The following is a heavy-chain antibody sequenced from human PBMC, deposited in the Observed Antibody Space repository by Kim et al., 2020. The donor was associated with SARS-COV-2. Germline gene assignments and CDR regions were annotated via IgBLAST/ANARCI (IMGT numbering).Heavy chain of an antibody. D-gene: IGHD2-21*02. J-gene: IGHJ4*02. Sequence: ASVKVSCKASGYTFTSYYMHWVRQAPGQGLEWMGIINPSGGSTSYAQKFQGRVTMTRDTSTSTVYMELSSLRSEDTAVYYCARALRFLQGDCYFAGYWGQGTLVTVSS. V-gene: IGHV1-46*01. CDR3: ARALRFLQGDCYFAGY. CDR1: GYTFTSYY. CDR2: INPSGGST.